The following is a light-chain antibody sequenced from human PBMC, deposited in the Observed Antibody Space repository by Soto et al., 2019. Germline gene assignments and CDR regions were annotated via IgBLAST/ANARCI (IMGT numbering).Light chain of an antibody. CDR3: QHYNSYSEA. Sequence: DIQMTQCPPTLSASVGDRGTITCGASQSIGSSLAWYQQKPGKAPKLLIYDASNLETGVPSRFSGSGSGTDFTFTISSLQPDDFATYYCQHYNSYSEAFGQGTKVDI. J-gene: IGKJ1*01. V-gene: IGKV1-5*01. CDR1: QSIGSS. CDR2: DAS.